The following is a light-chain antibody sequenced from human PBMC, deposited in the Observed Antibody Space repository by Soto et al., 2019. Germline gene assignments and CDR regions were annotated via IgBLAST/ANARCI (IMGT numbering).Light chain of an antibody. Sequence: DIVMTQSPSTLSVSPGDRATLSCRASQSVSGNLAWYQQKPGQAPRLLIYGASTRATGIPARFSGSGSGTEFTLTISSLQSEDFAVYYCQQYNNWPPTFGQGTKVEIK. V-gene: IGKV3D-15*01. CDR2: GAS. J-gene: IGKJ1*01. CDR1: QSVSGN. CDR3: QQYNNWPPT.